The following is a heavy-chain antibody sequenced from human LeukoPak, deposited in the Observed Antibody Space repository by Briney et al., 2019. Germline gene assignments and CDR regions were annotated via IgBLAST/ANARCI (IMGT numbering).Heavy chain of an antibody. CDR3: AKDPPGAFWSGYLSTSDAFDI. V-gene: IGHV3-23*01. J-gene: IGHJ3*02. CDR2: ISGSGGST. CDR1: GFTFSSYA. Sequence: GRSLRLSCAASGFTFSSYAMSWVRQAPGKGLEWVSAISGSGGSTYYADSVKGRFTISRDNSKNTLYLQMNSLRAEDTAVYYCAKDPPGAFWSGYLSTSDAFDIWGQGTMVTVSS. D-gene: IGHD3-3*01.